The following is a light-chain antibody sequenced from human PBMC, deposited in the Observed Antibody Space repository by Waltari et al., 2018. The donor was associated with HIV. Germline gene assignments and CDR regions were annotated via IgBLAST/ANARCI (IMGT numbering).Light chain of an antibody. CDR2: EVS. J-gene: IGLJ2*01. V-gene: IGLV2-14*01. CDR1: SSDVGGYNY. CDR3: SSYTNSSTPVV. Sequence: QSALAQPASVSGSPGQSITLSCTGTSSDVGGYNYVSWYQHHPGKVPKLIVYEVSNRPSGVSNRFSGSKSGNTASLTIAGLQAEDEADYYCSSYTNSSTPVVFGGGTKLTVL.